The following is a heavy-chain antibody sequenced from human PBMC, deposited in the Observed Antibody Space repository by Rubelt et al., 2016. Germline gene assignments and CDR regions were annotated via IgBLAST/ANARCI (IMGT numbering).Heavy chain of an antibody. CDR1: GGSFSGYY. CDR3: ARAGWGTHTVSAADF. V-gene: IGHV4-34*01. J-gene: IGHJ4*02. D-gene: IGHD3-16*01. CDR2: IKHSGST. Sequence: QVQLQQWGAGLLKPSETLSLTCAVYGGSFSGYYWNWIRQPPGKGLEWIGEIKHSGSTKYNPSLERRDTIQVDTSKNQSSLKLTSVTAADTAVDYCARAGWGTHTVSAADFWGQGTLVTVSS.